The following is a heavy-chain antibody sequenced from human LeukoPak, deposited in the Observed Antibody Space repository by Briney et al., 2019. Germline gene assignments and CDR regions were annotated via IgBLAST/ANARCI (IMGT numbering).Heavy chain of an antibody. CDR2: ISYEGSYE. J-gene: IGHJ4*02. D-gene: IGHD2-2*01. Sequence: GRALILPRVSPGFTRNNYGMHLVRHAPAPGQESGAVISYEGSYEHYGESVQGRFTISRENSENTLYLQMTSLGAEDTSVYYCAKDMDCSSINCHSTNYFVYWGQGTPVRVSS. V-gene: IGHV3-30*18. CDR1: GFTRNNYG. CDR3: AKDMDCSSINCHSTNYFVY.